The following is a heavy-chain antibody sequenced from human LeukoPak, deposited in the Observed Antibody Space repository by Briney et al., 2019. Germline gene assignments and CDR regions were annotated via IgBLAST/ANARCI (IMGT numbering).Heavy chain of an antibody. J-gene: IGHJ4*02. Sequence: PSETLSLTCTVYGGSISSGDYYWSWIRQPPGKGLEWIGYIYYSGSTYYNPSLKSRVTISVDTSKNQFSLKLSSVTAADTAVYYCARADSSGWPIDYWGQGTLVTVSS. CDR3: ARADSSGWPIDY. D-gene: IGHD6-19*01. V-gene: IGHV4-30-4*01. CDR2: IYYSGST. CDR1: GGSISSGDYY.